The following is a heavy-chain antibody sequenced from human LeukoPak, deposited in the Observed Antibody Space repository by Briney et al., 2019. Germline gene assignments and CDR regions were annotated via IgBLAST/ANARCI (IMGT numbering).Heavy chain of an antibody. CDR2: IYYSGST. CDR1: GGSISSYY. V-gene: IGHV4-59*01. D-gene: IGHD3-10*01. J-gene: IGHJ4*02. CDR3: ASHTRGVNIHRIDY. Sequence: SETLSLTCTVSGGSISSYYWSWIRQPPGKGLGWIGYIYYSGSTNYNPSLKSRVTISVDTSKNQFSLKLSSVTAADTAVYYCASHTRGVNIHRIDYWGQGTLVTVSS.